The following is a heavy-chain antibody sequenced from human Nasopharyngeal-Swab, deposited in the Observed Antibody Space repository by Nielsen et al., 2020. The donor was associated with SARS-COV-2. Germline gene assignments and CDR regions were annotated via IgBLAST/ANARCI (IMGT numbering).Heavy chain of an antibody. Sequence: VRQMPGKGLEWIGEIYQSGNTNYNPSLKSRVSISLDKSKNQFSLNLTSVTAADTAVYYCARDIVVVPAVPEGGMDVWGQGTTVTVSS. CDR3: ARDIVVVPAVPEGGMDV. V-gene: IGHV4-4*02. J-gene: IGHJ6*02. D-gene: IGHD2-2*01. CDR2: IYQSGNT.